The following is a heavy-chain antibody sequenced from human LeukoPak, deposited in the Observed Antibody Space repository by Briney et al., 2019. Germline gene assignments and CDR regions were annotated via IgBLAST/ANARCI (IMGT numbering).Heavy chain of an antibody. Sequence: PGGSLRLSCAAPGFTFSDYYMSWIRQAPGKGLEWVSYISSSGSITYYADSVKGRFTISRDNAKNSLYLQMNSLRAEDTAVYYCARVSTMIVVVPLIDYWGQGTLVTVSS. D-gene: IGHD3-22*01. CDR3: ARVSTMIVVVPLIDY. V-gene: IGHV3-11*04. J-gene: IGHJ4*02. CDR1: GFTFSDYY. CDR2: ISSSGSIT.